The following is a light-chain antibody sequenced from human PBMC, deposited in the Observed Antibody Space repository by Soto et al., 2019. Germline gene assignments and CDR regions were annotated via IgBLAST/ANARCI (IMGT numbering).Light chain of an antibody. V-gene: IGLV2-18*02. J-gene: IGLJ2*01. CDR2: EVS. CDR1: SIDVGRYNR. Sequence: QSALTQPPSVSGSPGQSVTISCTGTSIDVGRYNRVSWYQQPPGTAPKLMIYEVSNRPSGVPDRFSGSKSGNTASLTISGLQAEDEADYYCSSYTSSSTLLFGGGTKLTVL. CDR3: SSYTSSSTLL.